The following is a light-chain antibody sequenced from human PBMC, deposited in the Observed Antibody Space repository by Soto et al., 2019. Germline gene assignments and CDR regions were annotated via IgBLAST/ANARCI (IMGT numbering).Light chain of an antibody. Sequence: EMTQSPAPLSGSLGERGTLSCRASQSVNSNLAWYQQKPGQAPSLLFFDASTRATGIPARFSASGSGTDFTLTISSLQSEDFAVYHCQQYSRWPWTFGQGTKVDIK. J-gene: IGKJ1*01. V-gene: IGKV3-15*01. CDR1: QSVNSN. CDR2: DAS. CDR3: QQYSRWPWT.